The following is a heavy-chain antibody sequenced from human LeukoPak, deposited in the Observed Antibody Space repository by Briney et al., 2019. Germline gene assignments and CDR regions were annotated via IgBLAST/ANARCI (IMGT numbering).Heavy chain of an antibody. CDR3: ARGNPRITIFGVNYYFDY. CDR1: GGSISSGGYS. Sequence: SETLSLTCTVSGGSISSGGYSWNWIRQSPEKGLEWIGYIYQSGTTSYNPSLKSRVTISIDRSKNQLSLNLSSVTAADTAVYYCARGNPRITIFGVNYYFDYWGQGTLVTVSS. V-gene: IGHV4-30-2*06. J-gene: IGHJ4*02. CDR2: IYQSGTT. D-gene: IGHD3-3*01.